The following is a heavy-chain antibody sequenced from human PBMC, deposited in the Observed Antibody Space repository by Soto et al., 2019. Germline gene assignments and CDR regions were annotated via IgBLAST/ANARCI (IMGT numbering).Heavy chain of an antibody. Sequence: PGGSLRLSCAGSGGTFRGYAVHWVRQTPGKGLGWVTVISDDGSKTYYADSVKGRFSVSRDDSTNMVFLQMSSLRSEDTAVYHCARAYQLTYYFDDWGPGTPVTVSS. CDR3: ARAYQLTYYFDD. D-gene: IGHD3-9*01. CDR2: ISDDGSKT. V-gene: IGHV3-30*14. J-gene: IGHJ4*02. CDR1: GGTFRGYA.